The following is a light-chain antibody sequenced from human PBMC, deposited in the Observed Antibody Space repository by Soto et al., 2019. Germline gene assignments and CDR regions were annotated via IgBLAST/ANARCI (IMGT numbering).Light chain of an antibody. V-gene: IGLV2-14*01. CDR1: SSDVCAHDF. Sequence: QSALTQPASVSGSPGQSITISCSGTSSDVCAHDFVSWYQHHPDKAPKVIIFEVTKRPSGVSDRFSGSKTGNTASLTISGLQAEDEADYYCNSYTLSKTVIFGGGTKVTVL. J-gene: IGLJ2*01. CDR3: NSYTLSKTVI. CDR2: EVT.